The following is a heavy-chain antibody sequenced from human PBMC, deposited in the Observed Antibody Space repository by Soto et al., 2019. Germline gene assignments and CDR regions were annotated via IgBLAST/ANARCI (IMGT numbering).Heavy chain of an antibody. J-gene: IGHJ4*02. CDR1: GYTFTSSY. CDR2: INPSGGAT. D-gene: IGHD7-27*01. Sequence: ASVKVSCKASGYTFTSSYIQWVRQAHGQGLEWMGIINPSGGATSYTPKFQGRVTMTKDTSTSSVYMDLSSLRSEDTAIKYCAMNLPGDRVIDYWGQGTQVTVST. CDR3: AMNLPGDRVIDY. V-gene: IGHV1-46*01.